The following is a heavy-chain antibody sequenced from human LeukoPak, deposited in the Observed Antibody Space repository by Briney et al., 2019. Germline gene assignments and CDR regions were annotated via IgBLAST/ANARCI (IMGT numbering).Heavy chain of an antibody. V-gene: IGHV3-30*04. CDR3: ARGDCSSTSCYLFDY. D-gene: IGHD2-2*01. J-gene: IGHJ4*02. CDR2: ISYDGSNR. Sequence: PGGSLSLSCAASGFSFSSYAMHWVRQAPGTGLEWVAVISYDGSNRYYADSVKGRFTISRDNSKNTLYLQMNSLRADDTAVYYCARGDCSSTSCYLFDYWGQGTLVTVSS. CDR1: GFSFSSYA.